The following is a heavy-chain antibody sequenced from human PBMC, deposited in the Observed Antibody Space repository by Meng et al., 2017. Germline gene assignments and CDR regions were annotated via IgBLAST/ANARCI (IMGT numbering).Heavy chain of an antibody. Sequence: LVQLWAAEMMTESQVQGPHKPSGTAFPDYYSHWGRRAPRQALEWMGRINPISGDTHYAQKFQARVTMTGDTSISTAYMELSGLRSDDTAMYYGARDEDISAAGKLFGDYWGQGTLVTVSS. CDR1: GTAFPDYY. CDR3: ARDEDISAAGKLFGDY. D-gene: IGHD6-25*01. J-gene: IGHJ4*02. CDR2: INPISGDT. V-gene: IGHV1-2*06.